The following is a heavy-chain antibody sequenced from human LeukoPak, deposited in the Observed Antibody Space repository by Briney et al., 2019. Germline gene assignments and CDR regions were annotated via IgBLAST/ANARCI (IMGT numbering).Heavy chain of an antibody. D-gene: IGHD5-24*01. V-gene: IGHV4-59*01. J-gene: IGHJ4*02. Sequence: SDTLSLTCTVSGGSIGNYYWRWIRQPPGKGLDWIEHYYYSGSTRYNPSLEGRAIISVDTSINQLSLKVSSVTAADTAVYYCVRDGKDGFNFDFWGPGTLVTVSS. CDR1: GGSIGNYY. CDR2: YYYSGST. CDR3: VRDGKDGFNFDF.